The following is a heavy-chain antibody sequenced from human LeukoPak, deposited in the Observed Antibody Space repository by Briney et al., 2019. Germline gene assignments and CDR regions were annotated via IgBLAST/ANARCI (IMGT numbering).Heavy chain of an antibody. CDR1: GFTFSSYA. Sequence: GGSLRLSCAASGFTFSSYAMSWVRQDPGKGLEWVSAISGSGGSTYYADSVKGRFTISRDNSKNTLYLQMNSLRAEDTAVYYCASGGLWTNFDYWGQGTLVTVSS. CDR2: ISGSGGST. D-gene: IGHD5-18*01. CDR3: ASGGLWTNFDY. V-gene: IGHV3-23*01. J-gene: IGHJ4*02.